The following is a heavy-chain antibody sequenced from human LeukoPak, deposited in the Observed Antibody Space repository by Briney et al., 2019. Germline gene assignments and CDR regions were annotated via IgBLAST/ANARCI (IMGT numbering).Heavy chain of an antibody. CDR2: INHSGST. CDR1: GGSFSGYY. J-gene: IGHJ4*02. V-gene: IGHV4-34*01. D-gene: IGHD3-3*01. Sequence: SETLSLTCAVYGGSFSGYYWSWIRQPPWKGLEWIGEINHSGSTNYNPSLKSRVTISVDTSKNQFSLKLSSVTAADTAVYYCARGMGFWSGYVVYWGQGTLVTVSS. CDR3: ARGMGFWSGYVVY.